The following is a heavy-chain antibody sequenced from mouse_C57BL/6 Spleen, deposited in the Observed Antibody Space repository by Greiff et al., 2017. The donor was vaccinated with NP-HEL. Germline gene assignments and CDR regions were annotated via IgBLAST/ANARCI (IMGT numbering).Heavy chain of an antibody. J-gene: IGHJ2*01. CDR1: GYTFTSYW. V-gene: IGHV1-52*01. D-gene: IGHD2-2*01. CDR3: ARRMVTTGFDY. CDR2: IDPSDSET. Sequence: QVQLQQPGAELVRPGSSVKLSCKASGYTFTSYWMHWVKQRPIQGLEWIGNIDPSDSETHYNQKFKDKATLTVDKSSSTAYMQLSSLTSEDSAGYYCARRMVTTGFDYWGEGTTLTVSS.